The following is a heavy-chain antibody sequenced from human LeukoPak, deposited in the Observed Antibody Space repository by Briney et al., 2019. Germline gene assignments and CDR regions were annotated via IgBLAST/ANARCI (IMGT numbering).Heavy chain of an antibody. V-gene: IGHV4-61*02. CDR3: ARATYSSGWYWDPSDY. CDR2: IYTSGST. CDR1: GGSISSGSYY. Sequence: SETLSLTCTVSGGSISSGSYYWSWIRQPAGKGLEWIGRIYTSGSTNYNPSLKSRVTISVDTSKNQFSLKLSSVTAADTAVYYCARATYSSGWYWDPSDYWGQGTLVTVSS. D-gene: IGHD6-19*01. J-gene: IGHJ4*02.